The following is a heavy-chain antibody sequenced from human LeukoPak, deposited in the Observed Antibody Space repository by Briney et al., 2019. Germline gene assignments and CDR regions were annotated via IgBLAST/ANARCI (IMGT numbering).Heavy chain of an antibody. CDR1: GFTLSAHW. Sequence: GGSLRLSCAASGFTLSAHWMSWVRQAPGKGLEWVANIKEDGSEKYYVDSVKGRFTISRDIAKNSLYLQMNSLRAEDTAVYYCAREWGAAADYWGQGTLVTVSS. D-gene: IGHD6-13*01. CDR2: IKEDGSEK. V-gene: IGHV3-7*01. CDR3: AREWGAAADY. J-gene: IGHJ4*02.